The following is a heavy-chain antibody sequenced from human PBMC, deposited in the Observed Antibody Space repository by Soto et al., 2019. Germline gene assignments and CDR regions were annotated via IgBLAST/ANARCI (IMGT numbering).Heavy chain of an antibody. CDR3: ARGYYYDSSGYYYPLYDY. V-gene: IGHV1-69*13. Sequence: SLKVSCKASGGTFSSYAISWVRQAPGRGLEWMGGIIPIFGTANYAQKFQGRVTITADESTSTAYMELSSLRSEDTAVYYCARGYYYDSSGYYYPLYDYWGQGTLVTVSS. D-gene: IGHD3-22*01. CDR1: GGTFSSYA. J-gene: IGHJ4*02. CDR2: IIPIFGTA.